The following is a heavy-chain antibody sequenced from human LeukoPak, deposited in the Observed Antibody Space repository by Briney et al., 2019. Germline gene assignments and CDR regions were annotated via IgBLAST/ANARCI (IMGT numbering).Heavy chain of an antibody. D-gene: IGHD2-15*01. CDR2: ISYDGSNK. J-gene: IGHJ4*02. V-gene: IGHV3-30*18. CDR1: GFTFSSYG. CDR3: AKGGGYLDY. Sequence: GGSLRLSCAASGFTFSSYGMHWVRQAPGRGLEWVAVISYDGSNKYYADSVKGRFTISRDNSKNTLYLQMNSLRAEDTAVYYCAKGGGYLDYWGQGTLVTVSS.